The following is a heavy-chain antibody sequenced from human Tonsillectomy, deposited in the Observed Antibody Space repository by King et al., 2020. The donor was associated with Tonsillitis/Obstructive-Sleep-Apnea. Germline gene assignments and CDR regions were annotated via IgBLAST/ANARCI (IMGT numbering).Heavy chain of an antibody. V-gene: IGHV4-59*08. D-gene: IGHD2-21*02. CDR2: IYSSGTT. Sequence: QLQESGPGLMKPSETLSLTCTVSGGSISGYYWSWIRQPPGKGLEWIGYIYSSGTTNYNPSLKSRVTVSVDTSKNQFSLRLSSVTAADTAVYYCARLGGDWNYYYGTDVWGQGTTVTVSS. J-gene: IGHJ6*02. CDR3: ARLGGDWNYYYGTDV. CDR1: GGSISGYY.